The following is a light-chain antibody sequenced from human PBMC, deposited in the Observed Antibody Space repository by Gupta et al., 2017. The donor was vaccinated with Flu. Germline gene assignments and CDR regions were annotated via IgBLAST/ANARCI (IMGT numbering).Light chain of an antibody. CDR1: KMRENF. J-gene: IGLJ1*01. Sequence: GKTATRSCTGDKMRENFASWEQEHPVQCPVLVISKDTKRTSESPDRFTGSKSGITATLTVAGTQAADEDDYDCHACDSGTGVFGAGTKVTVL. CDR3: HACDSGTGV. V-gene: IGLV3-1*01. CDR2: KDT.